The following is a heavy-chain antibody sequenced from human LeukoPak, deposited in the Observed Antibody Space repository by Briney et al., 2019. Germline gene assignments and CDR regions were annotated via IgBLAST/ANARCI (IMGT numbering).Heavy chain of an antibody. CDR1: GVSISSYY. J-gene: IGHJ4*02. CDR3: AREFHGGVFDY. V-gene: IGHV4-4*07. CDR2: IHTSGST. Sequence: SETLSLTCTVSGVSISSYYWSWIRQPAGKGLEWIGRIHTSGSTNYNPSLKSRVTMSVDTSKNQFSLKLTSVTAADTAVYYCAREFHGGVFDYWGQGTLVTVSS. D-gene: IGHD2-8*02.